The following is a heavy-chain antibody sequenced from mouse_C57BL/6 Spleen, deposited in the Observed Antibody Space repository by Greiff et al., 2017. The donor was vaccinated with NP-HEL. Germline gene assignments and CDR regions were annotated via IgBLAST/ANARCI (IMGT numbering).Heavy chain of an antibody. V-gene: IGHV1-18*01. D-gene: IGHD2-4*01. CDR3: ARGRGYYDYQYYFDY. CDR1: GYTFTDYN. J-gene: IGHJ2*01. Sequence: EVKLVESGPELVKPGASVKIPCKASGYTFTDYNMDWVKQSHGKSLEWIGDINPNNGGTIYNQKFKGKATLTVDKSSSTAYMELRSLTSEDTAVYYCARGRGYYDYQYYFDYWGQGTTLTVSS. CDR2: INPNNGGT.